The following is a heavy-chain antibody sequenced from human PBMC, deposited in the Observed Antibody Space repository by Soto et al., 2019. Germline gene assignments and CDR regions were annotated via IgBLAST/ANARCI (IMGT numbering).Heavy chain of an antibody. V-gene: IGHV5-51*01. CDR3: ARLDSGYQSDYYYYMDV. Sequence: PGESLKISCKGSGYRFTSYWIGWVRQMPGKGLEWMGIIYPGDSDTRYSPSFQGQVTISADKSISTAYLQWSSLKASDTAMYYCARLDSGYQSDYYYYMDVWGKGTTVTVSS. CDR2: IYPGDSDT. D-gene: IGHD5-12*01. J-gene: IGHJ6*03. CDR1: GYRFTSYW.